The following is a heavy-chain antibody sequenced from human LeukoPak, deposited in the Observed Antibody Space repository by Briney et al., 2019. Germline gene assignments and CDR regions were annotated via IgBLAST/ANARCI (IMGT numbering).Heavy chain of an antibody. J-gene: IGHJ6*03. CDR3: ARAGRITIFGVVSSHDMDV. V-gene: IGHV4-34*01. CDR1: GGSFSGYY. CDR2: INHSGST. D-gene: IGHD3-3*01. Sequence: SETLSLTCAVYGGSFSGYYWSWIRQPPGKGLEWIGKINHSGSTNYNPSLKSRVTISVDTSKKQFSLKLSSVTAADTAVYYCARAGRITIFGVVSSHDMDVWGKGTTVTVSS.